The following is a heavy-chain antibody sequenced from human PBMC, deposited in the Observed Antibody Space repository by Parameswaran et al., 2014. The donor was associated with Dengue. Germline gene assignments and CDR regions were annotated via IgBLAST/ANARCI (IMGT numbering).Heavy chain of an antibody. Sequence: WIRQPPGKGLEWVSSISSSSSYIYYADSVKGRFTISRDNAKNSLYLQMNSLRAEDTAVYYCARDKMHYDFWSGSIDYYYYYGMDVWGQGTTVTVSS. CDR2: ISSSSSYI. J-gene: IGHJ6*02. CDR3: ARDKMHYDFWSGSIDYYYYYGMDV. D-gene: IGHD3-3*01. V-gene: IGHV3-21*01.